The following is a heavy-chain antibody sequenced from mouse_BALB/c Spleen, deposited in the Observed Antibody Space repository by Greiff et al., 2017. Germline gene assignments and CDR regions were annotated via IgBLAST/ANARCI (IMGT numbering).Heavy chain of an antibody. CDR1: GFNIKDYY. J-gene: IGHJ4*01. CDR3: ARGDGKGAMDY. D-gene: IGHD2-1*01. CDR2: IDPENGNT. Sequence: VQLHQSGAELVRPGALVKLSCKASGFNIKDYYMHWVKQRPEQGLEWIGWIDPENGNTIYDPKFQGKASITADTSSNTAYLQLSSLTSEDTAVYYCARGDGKGAMDYWGQGTSVTVSS. V-gene: IGHV14-1*02.